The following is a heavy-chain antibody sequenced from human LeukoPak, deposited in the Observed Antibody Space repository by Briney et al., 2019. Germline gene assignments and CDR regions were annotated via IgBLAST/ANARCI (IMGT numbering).Heavy chain of an antibody. V-gene: IGHV4-4*07. D-gene: IGHD3-10*01. CDR2: IYTSGST. CDR1: GGSISTYY. Sequence: SETLSLTCTVSGGSISTYYWSWIRQPAGKGLEWTGRIYTSGSTNYNPSLKSRVTISVDKSKNQFSLKLSSVTAADMAVYYCASSGLMRESFDYWGQGTLVTVSS. J-gene: IGHJ4*02. CDR3: ASSGLMRESFDY.